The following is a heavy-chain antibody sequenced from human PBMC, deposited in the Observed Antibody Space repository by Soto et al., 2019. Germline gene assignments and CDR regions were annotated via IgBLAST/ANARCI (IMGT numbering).Heavy chain of an antibody. V-gene: IGHV3-21*01. CDR3: AREDSIIIPAVSDF. CDR1: GFYFNNYG. D-gene: IGHD2-2*01. Sequence: PGGSLSLSCAVSGFYFNNYGINWVRQAPGKGLEWVSSVSKSDYTYYSDSVKGRFTISRDNAKNSVSLQMNSLRAEDTAVYYCAREDSIIIPAVSDFWGQGTLVTVSS. J-gene: IGHJ4*02. CDR2: VSKSDYT.